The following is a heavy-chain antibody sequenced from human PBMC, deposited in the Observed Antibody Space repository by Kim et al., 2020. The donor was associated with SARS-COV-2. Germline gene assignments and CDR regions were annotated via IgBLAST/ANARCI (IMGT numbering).Heavy chain of an antibody. CDR3: ATYMSASWTGFDV. V-gene: IGHV3-49*03. CDR2: MRGQGFGWTT. CDR1: GFTLGDNA. D-gene: IGHD3-10*01. J-gene: IGHJ3*01. Sequence: GGSLRLSCTASGFTLGDNAMGWFRQAPGKGLEWVGFMRGQGFGWTTHYAASVKGRFTISRDDSTSIVYLQVNSLRNEDTAVYYCATYMSASWTGFDVWGQGTMVTVSS.